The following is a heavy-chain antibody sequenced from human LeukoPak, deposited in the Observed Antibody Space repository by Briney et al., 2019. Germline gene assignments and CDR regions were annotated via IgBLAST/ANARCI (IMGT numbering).Heavy chain of an antibody. CDR1: GGSISSSSYY. CDR2: IYYSGST. CDR3: ARDVRYYDFWRAFDY. J-gene: IGHJ4*02. D-gene: IGHD3-3*01. V-gene: IGHV4-39*07. Sequence: SETLSLTCTVSGGSISSSSYYWGWIRQPPGKGLEWIGSIYYSGSTYYNPSLKSRVTISVDTSKNQFSLKLSSVTAADTAVYYCARDVRYYDFWRAFDYWSQGTLVTVSS.